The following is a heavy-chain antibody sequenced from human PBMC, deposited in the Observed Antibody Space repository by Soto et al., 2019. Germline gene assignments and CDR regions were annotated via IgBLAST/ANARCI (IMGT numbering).Heavy chain of an antibody. CDR1: GFSFSTSW. J-gene: IGHJ4*02. D-gene: IGHD3-16*01. Sequence: EVQLLESGGGLVQPGGSLTLSCEASGFSFSTSWMSWVRQAPGKGLEWVAHIQPDGTKTYYADAVKGRFTFSRDNAKNSLSLRMTSRRAEDTGVYYCTKARLWDPDFASWGQGTRVTVSS. CDR3: TKARLWDPDFAS. V-gene: IGHV3-7*01. CDR2: IQPDGTKT.